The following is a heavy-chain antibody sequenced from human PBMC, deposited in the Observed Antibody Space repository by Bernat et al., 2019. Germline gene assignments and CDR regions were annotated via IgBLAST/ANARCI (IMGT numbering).Heavy chain of an antibody. CDR2: IWYDGSNK. Sequence: QVQLVESGGGVVQPGRSLRLSCAASGFTFNNYGMHWVRQAPGKGLEWVAVIWYDGSNKYYADSVKGRFTISRDNSKNTLYLQMNSLRAEDTAVYYCAREAGTYYYDSRDAFDIWGQGTMVTVSS. J-gene: IGHJ3*02. D-gene: IGHD3-22*01. V-gene: IGHV3-33*01. CDR3: AREAGTYYYDSRDAFDI. CDR1: GFTFNNYG.